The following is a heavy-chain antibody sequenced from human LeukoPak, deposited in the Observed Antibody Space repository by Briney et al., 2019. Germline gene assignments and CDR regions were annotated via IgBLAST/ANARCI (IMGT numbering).Heavy chain of an antibody. CDR1: GYSISSGYY. CDR3: ARVPHSSSSEWFDP. Sequence: PSETLSLTCNVSGYSISSGYYWGWIRQPPGKGLEWIGSIYHSGSTYYNPSLKSRVTISVDTSKNQFSLKLSSVTAADTAVFYCARVPHSSSSEWFDPWGQGTLVTVSS. D-gene: IGHD6-6*01. J-gene: IGHJ5*02. V-gene: IGHV4-38-2*02. CDR2: IYHSGST.